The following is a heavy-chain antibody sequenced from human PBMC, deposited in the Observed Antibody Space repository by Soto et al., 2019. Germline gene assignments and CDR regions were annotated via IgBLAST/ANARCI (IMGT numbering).Heavy chain of an antibody. CDR1: GFTFSSYW. J-gene: IGHJ6*02. Sequence: GGSLRLSCAASGFTFSSYWMSWVRQAPGKGLEWVANIKQDGSEKYYVDSVKGRFTISRENAKNSLYLQMNSLRAGDTAVYYCARSEGKQRGTIYYYYGMDVWGQGTTVTVSS. D-gene: IGHD3-16*01. CDR3: ARSEGKQRGTIYYYYGMDV. CDR2: IKQDGSEK. V-gene: IGHV3-7*01.